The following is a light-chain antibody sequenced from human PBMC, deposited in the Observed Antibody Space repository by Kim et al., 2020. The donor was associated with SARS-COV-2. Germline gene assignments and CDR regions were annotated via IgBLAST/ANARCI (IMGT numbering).Light chain of an antibody. CDR2: DVS. CDR1: SSDVGGYNY. CDR3: TSYTSSSTLVV. Sequence: SITISWTGTSSDVGGYNYVSWYQQHPGKAPKLMIYDVSSRPSGVSNRFSGSKSGNTASLTISGLQAEDEADYYCTSYTSSSTLVVFGGGTQLTVL. V-gene: IGLV2-14*03. J-gene: IGLJ3*02.